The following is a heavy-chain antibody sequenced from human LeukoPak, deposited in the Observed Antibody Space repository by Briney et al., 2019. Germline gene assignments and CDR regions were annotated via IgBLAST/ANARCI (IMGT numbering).Heavy chain of an antibody. D-gene: IGHD3-3*01. CDR2: IYYSGST. J-gene: IGHJ4*02. Sequence: SETLSLTCTASGGSISSSSYYWGWIRQPPGKGLEWIGSIYYSGSTYYNPSLKSRVTISVDTSKNQFSLKLSSVTAADTAVYYCATEWSKYFDYWGQGTLVTVSS. V-gene: IGHV4-39*07. CDR1: GGSISSSSYY. CDR3: ATEWSKYFDY.